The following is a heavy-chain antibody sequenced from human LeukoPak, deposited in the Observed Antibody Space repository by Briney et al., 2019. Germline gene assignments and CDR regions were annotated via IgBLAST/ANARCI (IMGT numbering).Heavy chain of an antibody. V-gene: IGHV4-39*07. Sequence: PSETLSLTCTVSGGSISSSSYYWGWIRQPPGKGLEWIGSIYYSGSTYYNPSLKSRVTISVDTSKNQFSLKLSSVTAADTAVYYCARHGYGSGSYYSGEAYYYYGMDVWGQGTTVTVSS. CDR2: IYYSGST. CDR3: ARHGYGSGSYYSGEAYYYYGMDV. CDR1: GGSISSSSYY. J-gene: IGHJ6*02. D-gene: IGHD3-10*01.